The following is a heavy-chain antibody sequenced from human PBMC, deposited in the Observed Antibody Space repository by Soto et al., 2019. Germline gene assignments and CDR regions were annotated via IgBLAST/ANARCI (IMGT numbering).Heavy chain of an antibody. CDR2: INAGNGNT. Sequence: QVQLVQSGAEEKKPGASVKVSCKASGYTFTSYAMHWVRQAPGQRLEWMGWINAGNGNTKYSQKFQGRVTITRDTSASTAYMELSSLRSEDTAVYYCARSIVVVTALDYWGQGTLGNVSS. V-gene: IGHV1-3*05. CDR1: GYTFTSYA. D-gene: IGHD2-21*02. J-gene: IGHJ4*02. CDR3: ARSIVVVTALDY.